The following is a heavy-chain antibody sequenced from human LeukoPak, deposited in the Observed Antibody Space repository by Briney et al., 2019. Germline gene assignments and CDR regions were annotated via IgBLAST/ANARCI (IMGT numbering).Heavy chain of an antibody. D-gene: IGHD3-22*01. Sequence: GGSLRLSCAASGFTFSSYAMHWVRQAPGKGLEWVAVISYDGSNKYYADSVKGRFTISRDNSKNTLYLQMNSLRAEDTAVYYCARGAYYYDSSGYYPDYWGQGTLVTVSS. V-gene: IGHV3-30-3*01. J-gene: IGHJ4*02. CDR1: GFTFSSYA. CDR3: ARGAYYYDSSGYYPDY. CDR2: ISYDGSNK.